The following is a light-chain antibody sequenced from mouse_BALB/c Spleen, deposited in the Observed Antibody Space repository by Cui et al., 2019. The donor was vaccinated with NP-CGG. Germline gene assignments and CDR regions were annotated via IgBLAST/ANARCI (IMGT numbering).Light chain of an antibody. V-gene: IGLV1*01. CDR3: ALGYSNRWV. J-gene: IGLJ1*01. Sequence: QAVVTQESALTTSPGENVTLTCRPSIGASTNSIYTNGVQEKPDLLFTGLIGGTKNRAPGVPARFSGSLIGDKAALTITGAQTEDEAIYFCALGYSNRWVFGGGTKLTVL. CDR1: IGASTNSIY. CDR2: GTK.